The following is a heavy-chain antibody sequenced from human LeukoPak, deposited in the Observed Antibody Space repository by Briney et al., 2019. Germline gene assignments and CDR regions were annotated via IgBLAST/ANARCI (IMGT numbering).Heavy chain of an antibody. CDR2: ISASGGST. CDR3: AKDKTTGTL. D-gene: IGHD4-11*01. Sequence: QPGGSLRLSCAASGFTFSSYAMSWVRQAPGKGLEWVSAISASGGSTNYADSVKGRFTISRDTSKDTLYLQMNSLRAEDTAVYYCAKDKTTGTLWGQGTLDTVSS. V-gene: IGHV3-23*01. CDR1: GFTFSSYA. J-gene: IGHJ4*02.